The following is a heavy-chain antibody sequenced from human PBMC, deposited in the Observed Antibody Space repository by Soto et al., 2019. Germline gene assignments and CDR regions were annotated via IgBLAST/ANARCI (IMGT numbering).Heavy chain of an antibody. J-gene: IGHJ5*02. D-gene: IGHD6-19*01. CDR3: ARDLYSSGWYSGYNWFDP. CDR1: GYTFTSYA. V-gene: IGHV1-3*01. CDR2: INAGNGNT. Sequence: GASVKVSCKASGYTFTSYAMHWVRQAPGQRPEWMGWINAGNGNTKYSQKFQGRVTITRDTSASTAYMELSSLRSEDTAVYYCARDLYSSGWYSGYNWFDPWGQGTLVTVSS.